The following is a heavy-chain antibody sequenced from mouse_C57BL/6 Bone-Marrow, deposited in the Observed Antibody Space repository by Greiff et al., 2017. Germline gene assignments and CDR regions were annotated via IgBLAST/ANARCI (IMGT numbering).Heavy chain of an antibody. V-gene: IGHV1-82*01. CDR1: GYAFSSSW. CDR2: IYPGDGDT. J-gene: IGHJ2*01. Sequence: VQRVESGPELVKPGASVKISCKASGYAFSSSWMNWVKQRPGKGLEWIGRIYPGDGDTNYNGKFKGKATLTADKSSSTAYMQRSSLTSEDSAVYFCARQLRLQAYYVDYWGQGTTLTVSS. CDR3: ARQLRLQAYYVDY. D-gene: IGHD3-2*02.